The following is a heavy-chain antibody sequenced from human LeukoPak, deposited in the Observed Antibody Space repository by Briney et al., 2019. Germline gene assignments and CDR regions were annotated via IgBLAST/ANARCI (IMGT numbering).Heavy chain of an antibody. Sequence: PGGFLRLSCAASGFTFSSYEMNWVRQAPGKGLEWVSSISGSSSYIYYADSVKGRFTISRHNAKNSLYLQMNSLRAEDTAVYYCARGFSGNKAAAGTTGGYYYMDVWAKGPRSPSP. D-gene: IGHD6-13*01. J-gene: IGHJ6*03. V-gene: IGHV3-21*01. CDR1: GFTFSSYE. CDR2: ISGSSSYI. CDR3: ARGFSGNKAAAGTTGGYYYMDV.